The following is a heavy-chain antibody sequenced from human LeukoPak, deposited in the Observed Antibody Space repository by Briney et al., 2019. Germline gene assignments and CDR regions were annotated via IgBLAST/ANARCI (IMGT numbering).Heavy chain of an antibody. Sequence: SGGSLRLSCAASGFTVSNNYMTWVRQAPGKGLEWVSIIYNDGSTFYADSVKGRFTLSRDISNNTVYLQINNLGAGDTAVYYCARVTINTIRGIIEGWYFDLCGRGTLVTVSS. CDR3: ARVTINTIRGIIEGWYFDL. CDR1: GFTVSNNY. V-gene: IGHV3-53*01. CDR2: IYNDGST. D-gene: IGHD3-10*01. J-gene: IGHJ2*01.